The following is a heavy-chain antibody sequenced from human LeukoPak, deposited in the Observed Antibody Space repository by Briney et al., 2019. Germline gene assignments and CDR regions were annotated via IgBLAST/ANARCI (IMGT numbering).Heavy chain of an antibody. J-gene: IGHJ3*01. CDR2: ISSSSSTI. Sequence: GGSMRLSCAASGFTFSSYSMNWVRQAPGKGLEWVSYISSSSSTIYYADSVKGRLTISRDNAKNSLYLQMNSLRAEDTAVYYCARKGNAFDFWGQGTMVTVSS. V-gene: IGHV3-48*04. CDR3: ARKGNAFDF. D-gene: IGHD3-10*01. CDR1: GFTFSSYS.